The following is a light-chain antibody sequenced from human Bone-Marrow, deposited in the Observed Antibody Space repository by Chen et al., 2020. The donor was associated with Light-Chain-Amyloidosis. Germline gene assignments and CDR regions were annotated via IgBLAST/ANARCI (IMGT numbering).Light chain of an antibody. CDR3: SSYTITNTLV. CDR2: EVT. Sequence: QSALTQPASVSGSPGQSITISCPGTSSDVGGDNHVSWYQHPPDKAPKLMIYEVTNRPSWVPDRFSGSKSDNTASLTISGLQTEDEADYFCSSYTITNTLVFGSGTRVTVL. J-gene: IGLJ1*01. CDR1: SSDVGGDNH. V-gene: IGLV2-14*01.